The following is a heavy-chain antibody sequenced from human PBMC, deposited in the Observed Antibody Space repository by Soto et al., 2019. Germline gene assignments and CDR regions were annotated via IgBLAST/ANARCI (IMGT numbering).Heavy chain of an antibody. J-gene: IGHJ4*02. Sequence: QIQLLQSGAEVKKPGASVKISCKASGYTFSFDYLSWVRRAPGQGLQWMGKINPDGGATTYAQSFQGRVSITSDASTGTVYMELSTLTSDDTAVYYCAKGRRNTFWGQGTLVFVSS. V-gene: IGHV1-46*01. CDR3: AKGRRNTF. CDR2: INPDGGAT. D-gene: IGHD3-10*01. CDR1: GYTFSFDY.